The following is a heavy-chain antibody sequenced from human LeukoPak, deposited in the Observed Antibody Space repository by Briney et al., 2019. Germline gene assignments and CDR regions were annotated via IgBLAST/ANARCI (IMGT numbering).Heavy chain of an antibody. CDR2: INSDGSRT. J-gene: IGHJ4*02. V-gene: IGHV3-74*01. D-gene: IGHD5-18*01. CDR3: ARHLSGVTGYTYGRGIDY. Sequence: GGSLRLSCAASGFTFSSYWMHWVRQAPGKGLVWVSRINSDGSRTTYADSVKGRFTIPRDNAKNTLYLQMNSLRAEDTAVYYCARHLSGVTGYTYGRGIDYWGQGTLVTVSS. CDR1: GFTFSSYW.